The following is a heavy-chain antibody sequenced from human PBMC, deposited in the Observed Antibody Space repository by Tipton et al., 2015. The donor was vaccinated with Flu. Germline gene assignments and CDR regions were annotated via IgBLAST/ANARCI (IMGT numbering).Heavy chain of an antibody. Sequence: SLRLSCAASGFTVSTNCINWVRQAPGKGLKWVSVICAAGGTYYANPVKGRFTISRDNPKNTVYLQMNSLRGEDTAVYHCAHRWFGEASRSYSGMDVGGQGTSVTVSS. CDR1: GFTVSTNC. CDR3: AHRWFGEASRSYSGMDV. D-gene: IGHD3-10*01. CDR2: ICAAGGT. V-gene: IGHV3-66*02. J-gene: IGHJ6*02.